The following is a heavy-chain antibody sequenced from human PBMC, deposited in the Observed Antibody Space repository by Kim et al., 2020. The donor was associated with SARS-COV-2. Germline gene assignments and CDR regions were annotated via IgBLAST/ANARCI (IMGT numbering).Heavy chain of an antibody. CDR2: ISGSGGST. Sequence: GGSLRLSCAASGFTFSSYAMSWVRQAPGKGLEWVSAISGSGGSTYYADSVKGRFTISRDNSKNTLYLQMNSLRAEDTAVYYCAKDQGLYHYYDSSGYYNDAFDIWGQGTMVTVSS. CDR1: GFTFSSYA. V-gene: IGHV3-23*01. CDR3: AKDQGLYHYYDSSGYYNDAFDI. J-gene: IGHJ3*02. D-gene: IGHD3-22*01.